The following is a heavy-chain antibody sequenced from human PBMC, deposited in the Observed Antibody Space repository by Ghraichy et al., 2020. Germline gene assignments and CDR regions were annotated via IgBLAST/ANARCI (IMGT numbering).Heavy chain of an antibody. D-gene: IGHD3-22*01. CDR2: IWYDGSNK. CDR3: ARDRLYYNSSGYFY. CDR1: GFTFSRHG. V-gene: IGHV3-33*01. J-gene: IGHJ4*02. Sequence: GGSLRLSCAASGFTFSRHGMHWVRQAPGKGLEWVANIWYDGSNKYYADSVKGRFTISRDNSKNTVYLQMNSLRAEDTAVYYCARDRLYYNSSGYFYWGQGALVTVSS.